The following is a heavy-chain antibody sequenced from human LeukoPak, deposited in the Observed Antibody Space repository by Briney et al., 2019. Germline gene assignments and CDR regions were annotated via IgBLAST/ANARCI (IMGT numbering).Heavy chain of an antibody. CDR1: GFAFDDYA. D-gene: IGHD3-10*01. V-gene: IGHV3-9*01. CDR2: IDWNSGDS. J-gene: IGHJ4*02. CDR3: AKTRTWLYYFDY. Sequence: GWSLRLSCAASGFAFDDYAMHWVRLVPGKGLEWVSGIDWNSGDSGYADSVKGRFTISRDNSKNTLYLQMNSLRAEDTAVYYCAKTRTWLYYFDYWGQGTLVTVSS.